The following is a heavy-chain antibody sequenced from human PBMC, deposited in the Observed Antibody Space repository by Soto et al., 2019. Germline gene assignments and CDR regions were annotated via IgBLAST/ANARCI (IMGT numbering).Heavy chain of an antibody. Sequence: PSETLSLTCAVSGGSISSGGYSWSWIRQPPGKGLEWIGYIYHSGSTYYNPSLKSRVTISVDRSKNQFSLKLSSVTAADTAVYYCARVMHDETAFDIWGQGTMVTVSS. J-gene: IGHJ3*02. D-gene: IGHD3-16*01. V-gene: IGHV4-30-2*01. CDR3: ARVMHDETAFDI. CDR2: IYHSGST. CDR1: GGSISSGGYS.